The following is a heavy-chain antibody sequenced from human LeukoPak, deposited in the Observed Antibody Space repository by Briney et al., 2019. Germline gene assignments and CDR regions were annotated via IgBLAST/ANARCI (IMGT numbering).Heavy chain of an antibody. J-gene: IGHJ3*02. CDR3: AKVETARSYGTDDAFDI. Sequence: WGSLRLSCAASGFTFSSYAMSWVCQAPRTGLERVSVSSGSCGSTYYSDSVNDRFTISRDNSKITLYLQMNNMRSDDTAVYYCAKVETARSYGTDDAFDIWGQGTMVTVSS. D-gene: IGHD5-18*01. V-gene: IGHV3-23*01. CDR2: SSGSCGST. CDR1: GFTFSSYA.